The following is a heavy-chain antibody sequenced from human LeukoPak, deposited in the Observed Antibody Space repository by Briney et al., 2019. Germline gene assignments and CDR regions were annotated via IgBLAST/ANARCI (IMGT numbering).Heavy chain of an antibody. CDR3: AVLPPPPGRYCSSTSCLVPFDY. D-gene: IGHD2-2*01. V-gene: IGHV1-58*02. Sequence: GASVKVSCKASGFTFTSSAMQWVRQARGQRLEWIGWIVVGSGNTNYAQKFQERVTITRDMSTSTAYMELSSLRSEDTAVYYCAVLPPPPGRYCSSTSCLVPFDYWGQGTLVTVSS. J-gene: IGHJ4*02. CDR1: GFTFTSSA. CDR2: IVVGSGNT.